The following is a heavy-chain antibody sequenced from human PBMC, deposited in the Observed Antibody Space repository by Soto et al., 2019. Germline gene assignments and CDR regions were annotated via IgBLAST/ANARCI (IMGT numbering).Heavy chain of an antibody. D-gene: IGHD5-18*01. CDR3: TTDRIQLWLGTVPDY. V-gene: IGHV3-15*01. Sequence: PGGSLRLSCAASGFTFSNAWMSWVRQAPGKGLEWVGRIKSKTDGGTTDYAAPVKGRFTISRDDSKNTLYLQMNSLKTEDTAVYYCTTDRIQLWLGTVPDYWGQGTLVTVSS. CDR1: GFTFSNAW. J-gene: IGHJ4*02. CDR2: IKSKTDGGTT.